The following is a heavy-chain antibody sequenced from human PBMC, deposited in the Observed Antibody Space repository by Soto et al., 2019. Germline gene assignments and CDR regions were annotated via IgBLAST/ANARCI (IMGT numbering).Heavy chain of an antibody. CDR3: ARCYYDSSGYYYTQDY. CDR2: IYHSGST. V-gene: IGHV4-38-2*01. D-gene: IGHD3-22*01. CDR1: GYSISSGYY. Sequence: SETLSLTCAVSGYSISSGYYWGWIRQPPGKGLKWIGSIYHSGSTYYNPSLKSRVTISVDTSKNQFSLKLSSVTAADTAVYYCARCYYDSSGYYYTQDYWGQGTLVTVSS. J-gene: IGHJ4*02.